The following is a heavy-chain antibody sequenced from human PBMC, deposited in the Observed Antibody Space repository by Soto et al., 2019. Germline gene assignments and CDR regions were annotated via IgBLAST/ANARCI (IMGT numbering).Heavy chain of an antibody. V-gene: IGHV3-30-3*01. D-gene: IGHD1-26*01. Sequence: GSLRLSCAASGFTFNSYAMHWVRQAPGKGLEWVAIISYDGSYKYYADSVKGRFTISRDNSKNTLYLQMNSLRAEDTAVYYFLRGNRVGATFPQYYFDSWGQGTLVTVSS. CDR1: GFTFNSYA. CDR2: ISYDGSYK. CDR3: LRGNRVGATFPQYYFDS. J-gene: IGHJ4*02.